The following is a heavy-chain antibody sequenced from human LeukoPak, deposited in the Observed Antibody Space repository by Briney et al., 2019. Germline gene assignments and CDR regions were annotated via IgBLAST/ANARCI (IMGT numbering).Heavy chain of an antibody. V-gene: IGHV3-7*03. Sequence: SGGPLRLSCAASGFTFNNYWMSWVRQAPGKGLEWVANIKPDENEKFYVDSVKGRFTISRDNAKNSLYLQMNSLRAEDTALYYCTRSPDGFDYWGQGTLVTVSS. CDR1: GFTFNNYW. D-gene: IGHD1-14*01. CDR2: IKPDENEK. CDR3: TRSPDGFDY. J-gene: IGHJ4*02.